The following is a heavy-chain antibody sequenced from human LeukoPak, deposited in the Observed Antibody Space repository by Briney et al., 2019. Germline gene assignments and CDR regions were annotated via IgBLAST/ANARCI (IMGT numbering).Heavy chain of an antibody. J-gene: IGHJ4*02. CDR1: GFTFSTYW. V-gene: IGHV3-74*01. CDR3: ARVSRGNYYFDY. CDR2: INTDGSR. Sequence: GESLRLSCAASGFTFSTYWMHWVRQAPGKGLVWVSRINTDGSRTDSVEGRFTISRDNAKNTLYLQMNSLRAEDTAVYYCARVSRGNYYFDYWGPGTLVTVSS.